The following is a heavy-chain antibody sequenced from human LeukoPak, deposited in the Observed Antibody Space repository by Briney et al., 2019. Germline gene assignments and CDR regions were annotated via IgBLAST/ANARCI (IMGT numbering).Heavy chain of an antibody. D-gene: IGHD3-10*01. J-gene: IGHJ4*02. CDR2: INPSGGST. CDR1: GYTFTSYY. Sequence: GGSLRLSCAASGYTFTSYYLHWVRQAPGQGLEWMGIINPSGGSTSYAQKFQGRVTMTRDTSTSTVYMDLSSLRSEDTAVYHCARDWIGYVDNWGQGTLVTVSS. V-gene: IGHV1-46*01. CDR3: ARDWIGYVDN.